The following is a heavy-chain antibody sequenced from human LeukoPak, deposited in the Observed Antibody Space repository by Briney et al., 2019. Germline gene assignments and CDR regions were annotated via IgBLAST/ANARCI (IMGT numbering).Heavy chain of an antibody. D-gene: IGHD5-18*01. CDR2: IIPILGIA. CDR1: GGTFSSYA. J-gene: IGHJ6*02. V-gene: IGHV1-69*04. Sequence: ASVKVSCKASGGTFSSYAISWVRQAPGQGLEWMGRIIPILGIANYAQKFQGRVTITADKSTSTTYIELSSLRSEDTAVYYCAREEGYSYGYYYGMDVWGQGTTVTVSS. CDR3: AREEGYSYGYYYGMDV.